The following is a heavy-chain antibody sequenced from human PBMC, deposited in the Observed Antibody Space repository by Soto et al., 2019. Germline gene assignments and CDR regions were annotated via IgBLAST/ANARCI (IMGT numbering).Heavy chain of an antibody. V-gene: IGHV1-69*01. CDR1: GGTFSSFS. D-gene: IGHD2-15*01. CDR2: IISILGGP. Sequence: QAQLVQSGAEVKKPGSSVKVSCKASGGTFSSFSFSWVRQAPGQGLEWMGGIISILGGPNYAQKFQGRVKITADEYTKTVYMEMNSLRSEDTAVYYCARSSGGCQDYYQYGMVVWGQGTSVTVSS. J-gene: IGHJ6*02. CDR3: ARSSGGCQDYYQYGMVV.